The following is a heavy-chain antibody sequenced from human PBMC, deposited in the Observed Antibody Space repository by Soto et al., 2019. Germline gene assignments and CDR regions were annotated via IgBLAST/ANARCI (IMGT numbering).Heavy chain of an antibody. CDR2: IIPIFGTA. V-gene: IGHV1-69*05. D-gene: IGHD3-22*01. J-gene: IGHJ4*02. CDR1: RVAFSKFI. Sequence: SVKVSCKASRVAFSKFIVTWVRQAPGLGLEWVGGIIPIFGTANYAQKLQGRVTMTTDTSTSTAYMELRSLRSDDTAVYYCARTPTRVTMIVVDPFDYWGQGTLVTVSS. CDR3: ARTPTRVTMIVVDPFDY.